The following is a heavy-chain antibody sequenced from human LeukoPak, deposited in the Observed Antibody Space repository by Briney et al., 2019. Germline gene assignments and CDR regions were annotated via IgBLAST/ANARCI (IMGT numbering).Heavy chain of an antibody. V-gene: IGHV1-2*06. D-gene: IGHD6-6*01. Sequence: ASVKVSCTASGYTFTGHYMHWVRQAPGQGLEWMGRINPNSGGTNYAQKFQDRVTMTRDTSISTAYMELSRLRSDDTAVYYCARDESSSFDYWGQGTLVTVSS. CDR3: ARDESSSFDY. CDR2: INPNSGGT. J-gene: IGHJ4*02. CDR1: GYTFTGHY.